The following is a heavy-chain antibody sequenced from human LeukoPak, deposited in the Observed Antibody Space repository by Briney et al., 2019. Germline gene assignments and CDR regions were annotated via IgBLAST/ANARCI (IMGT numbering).Heavy chain of an antibody. Sequence: PGGSLRLSCAASGFTFSTYWMTWVRQAPGKGLEWVANINQDGSKKYYVDSVKGRFTISRDNAKNSLYLQMNSLRAEDTAVYYCARAELYDYVWGSDYWGQGTLVTVSS. D-gene: IGHD3-16*01. CDR1: GFTFSTYW. CDR2: INQDGSKK. J-gene: IGHJ4*02. CDR3: ARAELYDYVWGSDY. V-gene: IGHV3-7*01.